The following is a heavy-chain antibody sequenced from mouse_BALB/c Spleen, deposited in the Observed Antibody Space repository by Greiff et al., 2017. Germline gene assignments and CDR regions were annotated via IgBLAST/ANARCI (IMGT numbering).Heavy chain of an antibody. J-gene: IGHJ2*01. Sequence: EVKVEESGGGLVKPGGSLKLSCAASGFTFSSYAMSWVRQTPEKRLEWVASISSGGSTYYPDSVKGRFTISRDNARNILYLQMSSLRSEDTAMYYCAREGGGLRRSDYFDYWGQGTTLTVSS. CDR2: ISSGGST. CDR3: AREGGGLRRSDYFDY. V-gene: IGHV5-6-5*01. CDR1: GFTFSSYA. D-gene: IGHD2-2*01.